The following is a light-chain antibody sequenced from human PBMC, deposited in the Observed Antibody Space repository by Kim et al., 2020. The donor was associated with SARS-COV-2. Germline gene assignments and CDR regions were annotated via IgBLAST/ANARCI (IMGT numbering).Light chain of an antibody. J-gene: IGKJ1*01. Sequence: ASLGDRVAITCRANQRISPCLAWYQQKPGKVPNLLIYNSSILHDRVPSRFSGRGSGTDFTLTISSLQPDDFATYYCQHYNSYPWTFGQGTKVDIK. CDR3: QHYNSYPWT. CDR2: NSS. V-gene: IGKV1-5*03. CDR1: QRISPC.